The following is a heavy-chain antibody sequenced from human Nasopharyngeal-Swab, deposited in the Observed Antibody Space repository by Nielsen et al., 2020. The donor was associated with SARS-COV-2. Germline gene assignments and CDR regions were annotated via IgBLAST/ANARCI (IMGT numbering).Heavy chain of an antibody. Sequence: SVKVSCKTSGGTFRNYGTSWVRQAPGQGLEWMGGVMPKFDTANYAQKFQDRVTITADESTSTVYLELISLTSDDTAIYYCARDSDYGDYIGWFDPWGQGTLVTVSS. CDR2: VMPKFDTA. V-gene: IGHV1-69*13. J-gene: IGHJ5*02. CDR1: GGTFRNYG. D-gene: IGHD4-17*01. CDR3: ARDSDYGDYIGWFDP.